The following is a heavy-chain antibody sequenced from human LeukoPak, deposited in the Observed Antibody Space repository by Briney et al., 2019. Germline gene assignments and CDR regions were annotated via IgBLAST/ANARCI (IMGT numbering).Heavy chain of an antibody. CDR2: ISSSGSTI. J-gene: IGHJ4*02. Sequence: GGSLRLSCAASGFTFSSYEMNWVRQAPGKGLEWVSYISSSGSTIYYADSVKGRFTISRDNSKNTLYLQMNSLRAEDTAVYYCAKDTWFGELWTFDYWGQGTLVTVSS. CDR3: AKDTWFGELWTFDY. V-gene: IGHV3-48*03. CDR1: GFTFSSYE. D-gene: IGHD3-10*01.